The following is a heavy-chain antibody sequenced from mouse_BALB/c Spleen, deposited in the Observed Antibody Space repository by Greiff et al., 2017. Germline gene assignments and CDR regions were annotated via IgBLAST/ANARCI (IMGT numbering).Heavy chain of an antibody. CDR1: GYAFTNYL. J-gene: IGHJ1*01. CDR3: ARCMITWYFDV. V-gene: IGHV1-54*01. CDR2: INPGSGGT. D-gene: IGHD2-4*01. Sequence: VQLQQSGAELVRPGTSVKVSCTASGYAFTNYLIEWVKQRPGQGLEWIGVINPGSGGTNYNEKFKGKATLTADKSSSTAYMQLSSLTSDDSAVYYCARCMITWYFDVWGAGTTVTVSS.